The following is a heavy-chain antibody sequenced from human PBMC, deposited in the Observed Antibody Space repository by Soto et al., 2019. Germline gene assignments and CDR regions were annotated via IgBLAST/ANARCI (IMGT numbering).Heavy chain of an antibody. CDR2: ISGGGGAK. CDR3: AKSLTASNFRMDV. Sequence: GGSLRLSCTASGFTFNSYFMSWVRQAPGEGLEWISAISGGGGAKYYSDSVKGRFTISRDNSNNTLYLQMNSLRADDTAVYYCAKSLTASNFRMDVWGHGTRVTVSS. CDR1: GFTFNSYF. D-gene: IGHD7-27*01. V-gene: IGHV3-23*01. J-gene: IGHJ6*02.